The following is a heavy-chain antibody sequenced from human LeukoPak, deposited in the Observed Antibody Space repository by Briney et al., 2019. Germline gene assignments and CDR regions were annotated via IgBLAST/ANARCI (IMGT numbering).Heavy chain of an antibody. CDR3: AKFGHGPPYYGMYL. J-gene: IGHJ6*02. CDR2: INKEGYQT. CDR1: GFTFSNYA. V-gene: IGHV3-64*01. Sequence: GGSLILSCAASGFTFSNYAMPWLRQAPGKALEYVAAINKEGYQTYYANSVRDTFIMSRDNSRNTVDLQMGNLRAEDMGVYFCAKFGHGPPYYGMYLWGQGTTVIVSS. D-gene: IGHD3-10*01.